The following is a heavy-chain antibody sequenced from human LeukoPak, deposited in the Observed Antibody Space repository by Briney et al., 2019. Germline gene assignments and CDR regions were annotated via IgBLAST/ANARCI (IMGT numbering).Heavy chain of an antibody. Sequence: SVKVSCKASGGTFSSYAISWVRQAPGQGLEWMGRTIPIFGIANYAQKFQGRVTITADKSTSTAYMELSSLRSEDTAVYYCARDPNIVVVPAATDYYYGMDVWGQGTTVTVSS. CDR2: TIPIFGIA. V-gene: IGHV1-69*04. CDR3: ARDPNIVVVPAATDYYYGMDV. D-gene: IGHD2-2*01. CDR1: GGTFSSYA. J-gene: IGHJ6*02.